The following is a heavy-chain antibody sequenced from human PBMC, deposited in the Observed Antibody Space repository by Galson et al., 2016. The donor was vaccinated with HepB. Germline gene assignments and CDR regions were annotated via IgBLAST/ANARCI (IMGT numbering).Heavy chain of an antibody. V-gene: IGHV6-1*01. J-gene: IGHJ6*02. CDR1: GDSVSSSYAA. D-gene: IGHD2-8*01. CDR3: ARTARLYGVLRTHGLDA. CDR2: TYFTSRWYT. Sequence: CAISGDSVSSSYAAWNWIRQSPSRGLEWLGRTYFTSRWYTDHAESVKGRIDISPDTSKNQFSLLVNSVTPEDTAVYYCARTARLYGVLRTHGLDAWGQGTTVTVSS.